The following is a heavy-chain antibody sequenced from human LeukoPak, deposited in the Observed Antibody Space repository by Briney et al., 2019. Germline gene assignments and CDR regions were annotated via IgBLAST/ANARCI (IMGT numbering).Heavy chain of an antibody. D-gene: IGHD6-13*01. CDR3: ARVGQQLVP. CDR2: MRSDGSNK. J-gene: IGHJ5*02. CDR1: GFTFRNYG. Sequence: GGSLRLSCAASGFTFRNYGMHWVRQAPGKGLEWVAFMRSDGSNKYYADSVKGRFTISRDNSKNTLYLQMNSLRAEDTAVYYCARVGQQLVPWGQGTLVTVSS. V-gene: IGHV3-30*02.